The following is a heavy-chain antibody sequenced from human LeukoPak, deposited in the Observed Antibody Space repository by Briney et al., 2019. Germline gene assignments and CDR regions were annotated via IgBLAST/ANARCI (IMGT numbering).Heavy chain of an antibody. V-gene: IGHV4-59*01. CDR1: GGSISSYY. CDR3: ARGIRYFDWLPPPSFFDY. Sequence: PSETLSLTCTVSGGSISSYYWSWIRQPPGKGLEWIGYIYYSGSTNYNPSLKSRVTISVDTSKNQFSLKLSSVTAADTAVYYCARGIRYFDWLPPPSFFDYWGQGTLVTVSS. J-gene: IGHJ4*02. D-gene: IGHD3-9*01. CDR2: IYYSGST.